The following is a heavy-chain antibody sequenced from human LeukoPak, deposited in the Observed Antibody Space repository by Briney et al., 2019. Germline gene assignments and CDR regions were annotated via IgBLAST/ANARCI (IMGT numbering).Heavy chain of an antibody. Sequence: ASVKVSCKASGYTFTGYYMHWVRQAPGQGLEWMGWINPNSGGTNYAQKFQGWVTMTRDTSISTAYMELSRLRSDDTAVYYCAREYYDILTGYYPSFDYWGQGTPVTVSS. CDR1: GYTFTGYY. CDR2: INPNSGGT. J-gene: IGHJ4*02. CDR3: AREYYDILTGYYPSFDY. V-gene: IGHV1-2*04. D-gene: IGHD3-9*01.